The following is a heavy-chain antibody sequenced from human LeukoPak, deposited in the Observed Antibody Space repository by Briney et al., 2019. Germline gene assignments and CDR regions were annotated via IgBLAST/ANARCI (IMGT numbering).Heavy chain of an antibody. Sequence: TTSETLSFTCTVSDDSFSSHYWTWIRQPPGKGLAWIGYISYSGSTNYNTSLKMRVTISVDTSKNQFSLKLSSVTAADTAVYFCARDPTTVTKGFDIWGQGTLVTVSS. J-gene: IGHJ3*02. V-gene: IGHV4-59*11. CDR1: DDSFSSHY. CDR3: ARDPTTVTKGFDI. D-gene: IGHD4-17*01. CDR2: ISYSGST.